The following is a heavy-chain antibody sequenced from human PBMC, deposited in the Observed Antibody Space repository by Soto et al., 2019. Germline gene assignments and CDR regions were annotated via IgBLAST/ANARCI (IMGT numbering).Heavy chain of an antibody. CDR3: ATIVGATSGRFDP. CDR2: IYYNGGT. CDR1: GGSISSGDYY. D-gene: IGHD1-26*01. V-gene: IGHV4-30-4*01. J-gene: IGHJ5*02. Sequence: PSETLSLTCTVSGGSISSGDYYWSWIRQPPGKGLEWIGYIYYNGGTYYNPSLKSRLTISVEMSKNQFSLRLNSVTAADTAVYYCATIVGATSGRFDPWGQG.